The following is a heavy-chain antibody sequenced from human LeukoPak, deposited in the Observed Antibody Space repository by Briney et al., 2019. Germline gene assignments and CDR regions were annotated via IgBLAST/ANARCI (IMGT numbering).Heavy chain of an antibody. D-gene: IGHD3-22*01. V-gene: IGHV3-9*01. Sequence: PGGSLRLSCAASVCIFHDYAMHWLRQAAGKGLEWVSGINWNSGSIGYADSVKGRFTLSRDNAKNSLYLQMNSLAAEDTALYYCETQTGRDSSGSGAFDIWGQGTMVTVSS. CDR2: INWNSGSI. J-gene: IGHJ3*02. CDR3: ETQTGRDSSGSGAFDI. CDR1: VCIFHDYA.